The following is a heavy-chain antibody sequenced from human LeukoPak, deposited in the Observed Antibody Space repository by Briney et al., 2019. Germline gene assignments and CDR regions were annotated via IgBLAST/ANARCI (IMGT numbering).Heavy chain of an antibody. J-gene: IGHJ4*02. CDR3: ARGLLRGGAKTF. D-gene: IGHD1-26*01. CDR1: GFTFSSYW. V-gene: IGHV3-7*01. Sequence: HGGSLRLSCAASGFTFSSYWMSWVRQAPGKGLQWVASIRQDGSERYNVESVKGRFIISRDNTKNFLYLQMNNLTVDDTGLYYCARGLLRGGAKTFWGRGTQVMVSS. CDR2: IRQDGSER.